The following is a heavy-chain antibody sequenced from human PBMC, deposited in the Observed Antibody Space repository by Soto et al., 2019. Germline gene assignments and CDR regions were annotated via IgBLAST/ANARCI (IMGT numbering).Heavy chain of an antibody. CDR2: IYYSGST. V-gene: IGHV4-31*03. Sequence: SETLSLTCTVSGGSISSSGYYWSWIRQHPGKGLEWIGYIYYSGSTYYNPSLTSRVTISVDTSKNQFSLKLSSVTAADTAVYYCARDGSGDYDFWRGYSRADYYYGMDVWGQGTTVTVSS. D-gene: IGHD3-3*01. J-gene: IGHJ6*02. CDR3: ARDGSGDYDFWRGYSRADYYYGMDV. CDR1: GGSISSSGYY.